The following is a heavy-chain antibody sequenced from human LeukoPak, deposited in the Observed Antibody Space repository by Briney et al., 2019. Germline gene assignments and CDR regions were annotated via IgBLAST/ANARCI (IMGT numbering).Heavy chain of an antibody. CDR2: IYYSGST. CDR1: GGSISSSSYY. J-gene: IGHJ4*02. D-gene: IGHD4-11*01. V-gene: IGHV4-39*01. Sequence: NPSETLSLTCTVSGGSISSSSYYWGWIRQPPGKGLEWIGSIYYSGSTYYNPSLKSRVTISVDTSKNQFSLKLSSVTAADTAVYYCARLWADYSNYFFDYWGQGTLVTVSS. CDR3: ARLWADYSNYFFDY.